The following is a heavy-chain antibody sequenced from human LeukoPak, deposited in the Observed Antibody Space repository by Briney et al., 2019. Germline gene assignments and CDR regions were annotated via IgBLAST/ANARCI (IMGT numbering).Heavy chain of an antibody. CDR3: ARSLFGSGYYYMDV. CDR1: GGTFSSYA. CDR2: IIPIFGTA. D-gene: IGHD3-10*01. V-gene: IGHV1-69*05. J-gene: IGHJ6*03. Sequence: GASVKVSCKASGGTFSSYAISWVRQAPGQGLEWMGGIIPIFGTANYAQKFQGRVTITTDESTSTAYMELSSLRPEDTAVYYCARSLFGSGYYYMDVWGKGTTVTVSS.